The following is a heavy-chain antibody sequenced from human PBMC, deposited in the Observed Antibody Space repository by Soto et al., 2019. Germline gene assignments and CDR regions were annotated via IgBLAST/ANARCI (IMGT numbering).Heavy chain of an antibody. D-gene: IGHD3-10*01. J-gene: IGHJ4*02. CDR1: GYTFTSYY. Sequence: ASVKVSCKASGYTFTSYYMHWVRQAPGQGLEWMGIINPSGGSTSYAQKFQGRVTMTRDTSTSTVYMELSSLRSEDTAVYYCARDPYYYGSGSPGYYFDYSGQGTLVTVSS. V-gene: IGHV1-46*01. CDR3: ARDPYYYGSGSPGYYFDY. CDR2: INPSGGST.